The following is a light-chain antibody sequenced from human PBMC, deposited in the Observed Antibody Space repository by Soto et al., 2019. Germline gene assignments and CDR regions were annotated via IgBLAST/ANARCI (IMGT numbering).Light chain of an antibody. V-gene: IGKV3-20*01. CDR1: QTVRNNY. Sequence: EFVSTLSPYTLSLSPRERATLSCTASQTVRNNYLAWYQQKPGQAPRLLIYDASSRATGIPDRFSGGGSGTDFTLTISRLEPEDFAVYYCQQFSRYPLTFGGGTKVDTK. CDR2: DAS. J-gene: IGKJ4*01. CDR3: QQFSRYPLT.